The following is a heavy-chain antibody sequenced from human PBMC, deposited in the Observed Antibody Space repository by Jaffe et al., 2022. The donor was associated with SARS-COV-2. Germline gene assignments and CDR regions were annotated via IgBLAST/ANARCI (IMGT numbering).Heavy chain of an antibody. J-gene: IGHJ6*02. Sequence: QVQLVQSGAEVKKPGASVKVSCKASGYTFTGYYMHWVRQAPGQGLEWMGWINPNSGGTNYAQKFQGWVTMTRDTSISTAYMELSRLRSDDTAVYYCARSEGYYYYYYGMDVWGQGTTVTVSS. CDR1: GYTFTGYY. CDR3: ARSEGYYYYYYGMDV. CDR2: INPNSGGT. V-gene: IGHV1-2*04.